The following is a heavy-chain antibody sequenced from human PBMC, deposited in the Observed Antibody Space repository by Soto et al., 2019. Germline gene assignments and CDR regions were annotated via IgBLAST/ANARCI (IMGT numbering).Heavy chain of an antibody. D-gene: IGHD2-15*01. CDR2: IWYDGSNK. CDR1: GFTFSSYG. V-gene: IGHV3-33*01. CDR3: PRDGYCSGGSCYSVSVFDY. Sequence: QVQLVESGGGVVQPGRSLRLSCAASGFTFSSYGMHWVRQAPGKGLEWVAVIWYDGSNKYYADSVKGRFTISRDNSKNTLYLQMNSLRAEDTVVYYCPRDGYCSGGSCYSVSVFDYWGQGTLVTVSS. J-gene: IGHJ4*02.